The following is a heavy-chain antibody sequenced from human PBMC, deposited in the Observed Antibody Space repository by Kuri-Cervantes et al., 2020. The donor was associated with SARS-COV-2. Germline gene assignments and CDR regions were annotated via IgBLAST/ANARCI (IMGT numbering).Heavy chain of an antibody. Sequence: ESLKISCTVSGGSISSYYWSWIRQPPGKGLEWIGYIYYSGSTNYNPSLKSRVTISVDTSKNQFSLKLSSVTAADTAVYYCARVDIAAADPNWFDPWGQGTLVTVSS. CDR2: IYYSGST. CDR3: ARVDIAAADPNWFDP. CDR1: GGSISSYY. D-gene: IGHD6-13*01. J-gene: IGHJ5*02. V-gene: IGHV4-59*12.